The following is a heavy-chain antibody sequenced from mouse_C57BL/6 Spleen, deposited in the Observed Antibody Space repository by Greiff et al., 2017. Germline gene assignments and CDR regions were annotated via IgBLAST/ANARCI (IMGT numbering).Heavy chain of an antibody. J-gene: IGHJ2*01. CDR2: ISYDGSN. D-gene: IGHD4-1*01. CDR1: GYSITSGYY. V-gene: IGHV3-6*01. Sequence: VQLKESGPGLVKPSQYLSLTCSVTGYSITSGYYWNWIRQFPGNKLEWMGYISYDGSNNYNPSLKNRISITRDTSKNQFFLKLNSVTTEDTATYYCARETGNYWGQGTTLTVSS. CDR3: ARETGNY.